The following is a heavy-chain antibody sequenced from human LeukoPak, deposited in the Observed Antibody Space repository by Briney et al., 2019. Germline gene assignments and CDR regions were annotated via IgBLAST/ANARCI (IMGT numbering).Heavy chain of an antibody. J-gene: IGHJ4*02. CDR1: GGSISSSSYY. D-gene: IGHD2-21*01. V-gene: IGHV4-39*01. Sequence: PSETLSLTCTVSGGSISSSSYYWGWIRQPPGKGLEWIGSIYYSGSTYYNPSLKSRVTISVDTSKNQFSLKLSSVTAADTAVYYCARLDSSPRAHCGHFDYWGQGTLVTVSS. CDR2: IYYSGST. CDR3: ARLDSSPRAHCGHFDY.